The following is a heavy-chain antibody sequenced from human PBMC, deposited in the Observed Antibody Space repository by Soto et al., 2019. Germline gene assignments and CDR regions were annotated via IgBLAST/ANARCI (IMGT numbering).Heavy chain of an antibody. CDR1: GGSISSYY. D-gene: IGHD3-22*01. V-gene: IGHV4-59*01. CDR2: ISNRGTT. Sequence: SETLSLTCTVSGGSISSYYWSWIRQPPGKGLEWIGYISNRGTTNYNPSLKSRVTISVDTSKKQFSLKLRSVTAAETAVYNCAREDYFDSRYDYWGQGALVTV. CDR3: AREDYFDSRYDY. J-gene: IGHJ4*02.